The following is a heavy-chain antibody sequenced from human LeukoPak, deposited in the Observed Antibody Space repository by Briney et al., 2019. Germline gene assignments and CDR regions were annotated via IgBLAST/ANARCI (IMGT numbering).Heavy chain of an antibody. V-gene: IGHV1-18*01. CDR2: ISAYNGNT. Sequence: ASVKVSCKASGYTFTSYGISWVRQAPGQGLEWMGWISAYNGNTNYAQELQGRVTMTTDTSTSTAYMELRSLRSDDTAVYYCARVDGIAAASIFDYWGQGTLVTVSS. J-gene: IGHJ4*02. D-gene: IGHD6-13*01. CDR1: GYTFTSYG. CDR3: ARVDGIAAASIFDY.